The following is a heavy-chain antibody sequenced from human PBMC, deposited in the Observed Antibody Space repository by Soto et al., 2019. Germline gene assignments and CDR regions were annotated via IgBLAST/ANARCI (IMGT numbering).Heavy chain of an antibody. D-gene: IGHD3-22*01. CDR2: ISGSGGST. Sequence: GGSLRLSCAASGFTFSSYAMSWVRQAPGKGLEWVSAISGSGGSTYYADSVKGRFTISRDNSKNTLYLQMNSLRAEDTAVYYCAKGVNYDSSGYYSDYWGQGTLVTVSS. CDR3: AKGVNYDSSGYYSDY. V-gene: IGHV3-23*01. J-gene: IGHJ4*02. CDR1: GFTFSSYA.